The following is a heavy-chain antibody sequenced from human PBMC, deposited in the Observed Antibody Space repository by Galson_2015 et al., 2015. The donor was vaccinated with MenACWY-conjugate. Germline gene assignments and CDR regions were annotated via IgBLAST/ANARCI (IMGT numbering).Heavy chain of an antibody. Sequence: SLRLSCAASGFTFSSYSMNWVRQARGKGLEWVSYISSSSSTISYADSVKGRFTISRDNAKNSLYLQMNSLRAEDTAVYYCARDRTVVVVAARITTFDYWGQGTLVTVSS. CDR3: ARDRTVVVVAARITTFDY. CDR1: GFTFSSYS. V-gene: IGHV3-48*04. D-gene: IGHD2-15*01. CDR2: ISSSSSTI. J-gene: IGHJ4*02.